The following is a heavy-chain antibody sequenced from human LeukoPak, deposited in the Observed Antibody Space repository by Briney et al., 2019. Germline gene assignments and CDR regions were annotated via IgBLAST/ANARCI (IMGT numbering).Heavy chain of an antibody. J-gene: IGHJ4*02. Sequence: ASVKVACKASGYTFTGYYMHWVRQAPGQGLEWMGWINPDSGGTNYAQKFQGRVTMTRDTSVSTAYMELSSLRFDDTAVYYCARDLRGLGDFLDYWGQGTLVTVST. CDR2: INPDSGGT. CDR3: ARDLRGLGDFLDY. CDR1: GYTFTGYY. V-gene: IGHV1-2*02. D-gene: IGHD3-10*01.